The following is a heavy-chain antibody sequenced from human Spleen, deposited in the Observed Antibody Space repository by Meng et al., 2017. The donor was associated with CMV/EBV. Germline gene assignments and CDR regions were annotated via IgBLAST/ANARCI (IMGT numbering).Heavy chain of an antibody. CDR2: NRPVRSVV. V-gene: IGHV1-69*10. CDR3: ARENDLRVVTAICNGFDP. J-gene: IGHJ5*02. Sequence: FNGLAISREGRGPGRELEWMGGNRPVRSVVNFETKFEGRVTFNGDKSTGKTYMELKTLRSDDTAVYYCARENDLRVVTAICNGFDPWGQGTLVTVSS. D-gene: IGHD2-21*02. CDR1: FNGLA.